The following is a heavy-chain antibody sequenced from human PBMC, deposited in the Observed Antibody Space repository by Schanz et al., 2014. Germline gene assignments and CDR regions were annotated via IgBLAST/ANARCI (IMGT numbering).Heavy chain of an antibody. V-gene: IGHV1-2*02. CDR2: INPDSGGT. CDR3: ASDFWSGYSHYYYGLDV. CDR1: GNTITKFA. J-gene: IGHJ6*02. D-gene: IGHD3-3*01. Sequence: QVQLVQSGAEVKKPGASVRLSCKVSGNTITKFAMHWVRQAPGQGLEWMGWINPDSGGTNYAQKFQGRVTMTRDMSINTAYMELSRLRSDDSAVYYCASDFWSGYSHYYYGLDVWGQGTTVTVSS.